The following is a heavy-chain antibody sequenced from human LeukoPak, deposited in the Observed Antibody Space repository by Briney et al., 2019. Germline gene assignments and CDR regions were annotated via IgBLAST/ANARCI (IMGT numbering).Heavy chain of an antibody. CDR1: GGSISSGSYY. D-gene: IGHD3-10*01. CDR3: AREGGSMWFGELIWWFDP. CDR2: IYTRGST. J-gene: IGHJ5*02. V-gene: IGHV4-61*02. Sequence: PSETLSLTCTVSGGSISSGSYYWSWIRQPAGKGLEWIGRIYTRGSTNYNPSLKSRVSISVDTSKNQFSLKLSSVTAADTAVYYCAREGGSMWFGELIWWFDPWGQGTLGTVSS.